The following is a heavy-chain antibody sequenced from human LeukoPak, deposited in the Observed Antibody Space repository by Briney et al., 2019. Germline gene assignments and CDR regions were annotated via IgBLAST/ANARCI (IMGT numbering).Heavy chain of an antibody. V-gene: IGHV1-18*01. CDR2: ISAYNGNT. CDR1: GYTFTSYG. J-gene: IGHJ4*02. CDR3: ARGHYDFWSGYSLDY. D-gene: IGHD3-3*01. Sequence: ASVKVSCKASGYTFTSYGISWVRQATGQGLEWMGWISAYNGNTNYAQKLQGRVTMTTDTSTSTAYMELRSLRSDDTAVYYCARGHYDFWSGYSLDYWGQGTLVTVSS.